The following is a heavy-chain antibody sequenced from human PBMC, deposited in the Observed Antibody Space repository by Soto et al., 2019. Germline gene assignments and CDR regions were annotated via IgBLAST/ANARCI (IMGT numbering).Heavy chain of an antibody. D-gene: IGHD6-13*01. CDR3: ASGIAAAGTAVVHYYYGMDV. CDR1: GYSFSSYW. J-gene: IGHJ6*02. CDR2: IDPSDSYT. V-gene: IGHV5-10-1*01. Sequence: PGESLKISCKGSGYSFSSYWISWVRQMPGKGLEWMGRIDPSDSYTNYSPSFQGHVTISADKSISTAYLQRSSLKASDTATYYCASGIAAAGTAVVHYYYGMDVWGQGTTVTVSS.